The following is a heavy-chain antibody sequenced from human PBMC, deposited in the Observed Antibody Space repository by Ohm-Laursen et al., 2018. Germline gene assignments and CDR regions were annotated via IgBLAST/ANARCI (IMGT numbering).Heavy chain of an antibody. CDR2: IVVGSGST. CDR3: AAETDYHYSSGGFGFDP. J-gene: IGHJ5*02. D-gene: IGHD3-22*01. CDR1: GFTFTTST. Sequence: VASVKVSCKASGFTFTTSTMQWVRQARGRRLEWIGWIVVGSGSTNYAQRFEERVTITRDTPTSTAYMELSSLRSEDTAVYYCAAETDYHYSSGGFGFDPWGQGTLVTVSS. V-gene: IGHV1-58*02.